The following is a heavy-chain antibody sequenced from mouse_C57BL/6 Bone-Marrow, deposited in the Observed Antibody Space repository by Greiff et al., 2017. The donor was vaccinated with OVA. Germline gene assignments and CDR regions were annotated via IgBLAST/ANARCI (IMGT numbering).Heavy chain of an antibody. CDR3: ARKLRLHYYAMDY. D-gene: IGHD3-2*02. Sequence: QVPLPQSGAALLPPGASFPLSFPSPFSPFPGSWLAWLPPRPGPGLAWIGEILPGSGSTNYNEKFKGKATFTADTSSNTAYMQLSSLTTEDSAIYYCARKLRLHYYAMDYWGQGTSVTVSS. V-gene: IGHV1-9*01. CDR2: ILPGSGST. J-gene: IGHJ4*01. CDR1: FSPFPGSW.